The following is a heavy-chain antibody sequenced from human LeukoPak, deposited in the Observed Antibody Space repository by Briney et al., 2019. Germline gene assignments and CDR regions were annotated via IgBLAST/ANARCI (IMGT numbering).Heavy chain of an antibody. CDR2: IRSTIYGGTT. CDR1: GFTFSSYA. J-gene: IGHJ3*01. CDR3: TRDYPASFDV. V-gene: IGHV3-49*04. Sequence: GGSLRLSCAASGFTFSSYAMSWVRQAPGKGLEWLGFIRSTIYGGTTDYAASVKGRFTISRDDSKSIAYLQMNSLKTEDTAMYYCTRDYPASFDVWGQGTLVTVSS.